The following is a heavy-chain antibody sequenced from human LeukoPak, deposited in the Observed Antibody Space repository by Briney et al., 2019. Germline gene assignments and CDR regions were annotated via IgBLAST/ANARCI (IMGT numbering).Heavy chain of an antibody. CDR3: AKEVPTAYFDY. V-gene: IGHV3-30-3*01. J-gene: IGHJ4*02. Sequence: GGSLRLSCAASGFTFSSYAMHWVRQAPGKGLEWVAVISYDGSNKYYADSVKGRFTISRDNSKNTLYLQMNSLRAEDTAVYYCAKEVPTAYFDYWGQGTLVTVSS. CDR2: ISYDGSNK. CDR1: GFTFSSYA. D-gene: IGHD2-2*01.